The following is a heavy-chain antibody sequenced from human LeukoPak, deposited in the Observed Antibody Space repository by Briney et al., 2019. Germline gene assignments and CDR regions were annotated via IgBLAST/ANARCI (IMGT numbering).Heavy chain of an antibody. D-gene: IGHD3-10*01. J-gene: IGHJ4*02. CDR3: AKTYYYGSGSYSVADY. CDR2: ISGSGGST. V-gene: IGHV3-23*01. CDR1: GISFGEYA. Sequence: GGSLRLSCTTSGISFGEYAMSWVRQAPGKGLEWVSAISGSGGSTYYADSVKGRFTISRDNSKNTLYLQMNSLRAEDTAVYYCAKTYYYGSGSYSVADYWGQGTLVTVSS.